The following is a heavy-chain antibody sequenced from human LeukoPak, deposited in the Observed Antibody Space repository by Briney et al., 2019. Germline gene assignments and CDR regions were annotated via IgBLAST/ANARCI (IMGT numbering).Heavy chain of an antibody. D-gene: IGHD5-18*01. Sequence: SVKVSCKASGYTFTSYAISWVRQAPGQGLEWMGWISAYNGNTNYAQKLQGRVTMTIDTSTSTAYMELRSLRSDDTAVYYCARSGGGYSYGYDDYWGQGTLVTVSS. CDR3: ARSGGGYSYGYDDY. CDR2: ISAYNGNT. J-gene: IGHJ4*02. V-gene: IGHV1-18*01. CDR1: GYTFTSYA.